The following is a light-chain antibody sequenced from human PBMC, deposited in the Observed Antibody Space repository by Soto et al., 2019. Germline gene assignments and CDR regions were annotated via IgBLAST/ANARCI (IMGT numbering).Light chain of an antibody. Sequence: EIVMTQSPATLSVSPGERATLSCRASQSVSRNLAWYQQKPGQAPRLLIYGASTRATGIPARFSGSGSGTEFTLTISSLQSEDFAVYYCQQRSNWPPTFGQGDQGGYQT. V-gene: IGKV3-15*01. CDR3: QQRSNWPPT. CDR2: GAS. J-gene: IGKJ1*01. CDR1: QSVSRN.